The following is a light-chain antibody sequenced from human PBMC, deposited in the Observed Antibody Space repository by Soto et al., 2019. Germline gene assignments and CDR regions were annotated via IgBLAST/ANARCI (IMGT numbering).Light chain of an antibody. CDR2: GVS. CDR1: KNDIGSSDY. Sequence: QSALTQPASVSASPGQSITISCNGGKNDIGSSDYVSWYQQHPGKAPKLIIYGVSNRPSGTSDRFSGSKSGNTASLTISGLQSDDEADYYCSSSTSSNTLVFGGGTKLTVL. V-gene: IGLV2-14*01. J-gene: IGLJ3*02. CDR3: SSSTSSNTLV.